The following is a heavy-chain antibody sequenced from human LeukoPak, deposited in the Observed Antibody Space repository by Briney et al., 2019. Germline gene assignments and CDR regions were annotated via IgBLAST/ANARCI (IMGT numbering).Heavy chain of an antibody. CDR2: ISAYNGNT. J-gene: IGHJ4*02. CDR1: GYTFTSYG. V-gene: IGHV1-18*01. D-gene: IGHD6-6*01. Sequence: ASVKVSCKASGYTFTSYGISWARQAPGQGLEWMGWISAYNGNTNYAQKLQGRVTMTTDTSTSTAYMELRSLRSDDTAVYYCARDRPYSSSNLTPVYDYWGQGTLVTVSS. CDR3: ARDRPYSSSNLTPVYDY.